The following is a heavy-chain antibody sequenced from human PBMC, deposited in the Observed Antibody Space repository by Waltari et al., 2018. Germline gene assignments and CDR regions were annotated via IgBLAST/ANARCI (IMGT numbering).Heavy chain of an antibody. Sequence: EVQLVESGGGLVQPGGSLRLSCAASGFTFSTYSMNWVRQAPGKGLEWVSYISSSTSTTDYADSVKGRFTISRDNAKNSLSLQMNSLRAEDTAVYYCARGRDGYSQDVFDIWGQGTMVSVSS. V-gene: IGHV3-48*01. D-gene: IGHD5-18*01. CDR1: GFTFSTYS. CDR3: ARGRDGYSQDVFDI. CDR2: ISSSTSTT. J-gene: IGHJ3*02.